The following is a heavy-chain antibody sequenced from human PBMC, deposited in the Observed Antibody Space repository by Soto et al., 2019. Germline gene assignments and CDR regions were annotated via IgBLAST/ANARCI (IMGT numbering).Heavy chain of an antibody. Sequence: QVQLVQSGAEAKKPGASVKVSCKASGYTFTRYYMHWVRQAPGQGLEWMGMINPSGGSTTYAQNFQGRVTMTRDTSTSTVYMELSSLRSEDTAVYYCTRTLTPNPAKYFQHWGQGTLVTVSS. J-gene: IGHJ1*01. CDR3: TRTLTPNPAKYFQH. CDR1: GYTFTRYY. D-gene: IGHD3-16*01. CDR2: INPSGGST. V-gene: IGHV1-46*03.